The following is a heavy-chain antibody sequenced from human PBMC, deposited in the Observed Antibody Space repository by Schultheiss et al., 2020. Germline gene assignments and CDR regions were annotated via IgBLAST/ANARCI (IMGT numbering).Heavy chain of an antibody. V-gene: IGHV3-15*01. D-gene: IGHD3-3*01. CDR3: TTLLVYYDFWSGYYTGAFDI. CDR2: IKSKTDGGTT. Sequence: GGSLRLSCAASGFTFSNAWMSWVRQAPGKGLEWVGRIKSKTDGGTTDYAAPVKGRFTISRDDSKNTLYLQMNSLKTEDTAVYYCTTLLVYYDFWSGYYTGAFDIWGQGTMVTVS. CDR1: GFTFSNAW. J-gene: IGHJ3*02.